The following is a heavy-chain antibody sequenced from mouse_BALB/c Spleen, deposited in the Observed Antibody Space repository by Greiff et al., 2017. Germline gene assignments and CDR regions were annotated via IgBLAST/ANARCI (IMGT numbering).Heavy chain of an antibody. D-gene: IGHD2-3*01. V-gene: IGHV7-3*02. J-gene: IGHJ3*01. CDR2: IRNKANGYTT. Sequence: EVKLVESGGGLVQPGGSLRLSCATSGFTFTDYYMSWVRQPPGKALEWLGFIRNKANGYTTEYSASVKGRFTISRDNSQSILYLQMNTLRAEDSATYYCARTHDGGFAYWGQGTLVTVSA. CDR3: ARTHDGGFAY. CDR1: GFTFTDYY.